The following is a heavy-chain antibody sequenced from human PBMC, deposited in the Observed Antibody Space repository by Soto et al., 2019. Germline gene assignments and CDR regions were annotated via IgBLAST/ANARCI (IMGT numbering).Heavy chain of an antibody. J-gene: IGHJ6*02. D-gene: IGHD6-19*01. Sequence: SETLSLTCAVYGGSFSGYYWSWIRQPPGKGLEWIGEINHSVSTNYNPSLKSRVTISVDTSKNQFSLKLSSVTAADTAVYYCAREVKGRVAGYYYYYYGMDVWGQGTRVSVSS. CDR2: INHSVST. V-gene: IGHV4-34*01. CDR3: AREVKGRVAGYYYYYYGMDV. CDR1: GGSFSGYY.